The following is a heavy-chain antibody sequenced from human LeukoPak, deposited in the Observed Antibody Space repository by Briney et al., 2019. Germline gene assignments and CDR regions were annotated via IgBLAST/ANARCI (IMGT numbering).Heavy chain of an antibody. J-gene: IGHJ3*02. CDR3: ARDPNGDYIGTFDM. D-gene: IGHD4-17*01. V-gene: IGHV3-53*01. CDR1: GFTVSSCF. Sequence: GGSLRLSCAASGFTVSSCFMSWVRQAPGKGLEWVSVIYSGGSTFYADSVKGRFTISRDNSKNTLYLQMNSLRVEDTAVYFCARDPNGDYIGTFDMWGRGTMVSVSS. CDR2: IYSGGST.